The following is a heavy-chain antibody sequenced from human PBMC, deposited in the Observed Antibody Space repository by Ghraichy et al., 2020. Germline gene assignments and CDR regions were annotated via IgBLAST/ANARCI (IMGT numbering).Heavy chain of an antibody. D-gene: IGHD3-3*01. Sequence: SLNISCTVSGGSISSGGYYWSWIRQHPGKGLEWIGYIYYSGSTYYNPSLKSRVTISVDTSKNQFSLKLSSVTAADTAVYYCATLRFLEWLSYYYYYGMDVWGQGTTVTVSS. V-gene: IGHV4-31*03. CDR1: GGSISSGGYY. J-gene: IGHJ6*02. CDR2: IYYSGST. CDR3: ATLRFLEWLSYYYYYGMDV.